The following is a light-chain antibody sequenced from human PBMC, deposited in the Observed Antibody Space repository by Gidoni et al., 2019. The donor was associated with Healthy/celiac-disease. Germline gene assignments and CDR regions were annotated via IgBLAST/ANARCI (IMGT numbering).Light chain of an antibody. CDR1: QSISSW. CDR3: QQYNSYSPWT. J-gene: IGKJ1*01. V-gene: IGKV1-5*03. CDR2: KAS. Sequence: QMTQSPSTLSASVGDRVTITCRASQSISSWLAWYQQKPGKAPKLLIYKASSLESGVPSRFSGSGSGTEFTLTISSLQPDDFATYYCQQYNSYSPWTFGQGTKVEIK.